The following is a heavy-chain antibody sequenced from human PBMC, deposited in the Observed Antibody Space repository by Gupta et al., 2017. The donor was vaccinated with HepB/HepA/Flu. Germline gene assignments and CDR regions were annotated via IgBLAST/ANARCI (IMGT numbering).Heavy chain of an antibody. V-gene: IGHV4-39*01. CDR2: IYYSGST. CDR3: ARQFGDSSGYYYLPYAFDI. Sequence: QLQLQESGPGLVKPSETLSLTCTVSGGSISSSSYYWGWIRQPPGKGLEWIGSIYYSGSTYYNPSLKSRVTISVDTSKNQFSLKLSSVTAADTAVYYCARQFGDSSGYYYLPYAFDIWGQGTMVTVSS. CDR1: GGSISSSSYY. J-gene: IGHJ3*02. D-gene: IGHD3-22*01.